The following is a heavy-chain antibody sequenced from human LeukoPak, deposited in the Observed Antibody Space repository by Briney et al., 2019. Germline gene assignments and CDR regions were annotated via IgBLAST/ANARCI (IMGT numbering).Heavy chain of an antibody. V-gene: IGHV3-73*01. CDR3: TRVSVDNPNYLTDAFDI. CDR1: GFTFSDSA. D-gene: IGHD1-1*01. J-gene: IGHJ3*02. Sequence: GGSLRLSCAASGFTFSDSAIHWVRQTSGKGLEWVGRVRSKSNNYATTSAVSVKGRFIISRDDSKNTAYLQMNSLKIEDTAVYCCTRVSVDNPNYLTDAFDIWGQGTMVTVSS. CDR2: VRSKSNNYAT.